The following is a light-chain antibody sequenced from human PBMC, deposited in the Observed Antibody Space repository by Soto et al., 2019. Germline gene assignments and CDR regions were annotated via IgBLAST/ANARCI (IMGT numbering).Light chain of an antibody. Sequence: QSVMTQPRSVSGAPGQTVIISCSGSSSNIGAPYDVNWYRQLPGTVPKLLIYGNHNRPSGVPDRFSGSKSGTSASLAITGLQAEDEADYYCQCYASSLSGYVYRKRNKVTV. V-gene: IGLV1-40*01. CDR2: GNH. CDR3: QCYASSLSGYV. CDR1: SSNIGAPYD. J-gene: IGLJ1*01.